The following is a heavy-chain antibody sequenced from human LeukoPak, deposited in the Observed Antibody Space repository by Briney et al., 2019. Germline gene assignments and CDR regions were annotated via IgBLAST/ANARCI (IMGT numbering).Heavy chain of an antibody. V-gene: IGHV3-9*01. CDR2: ISWHSGSI. J-gene: IGHJ4*02. CDR1: GFSFDDYA. CDR3: AKAVDIVATVLGGFEY. D-gene: IGHD5-12*01. Sequence: GRSLRLSCAASGFSFDDYAMHWVRQAPGKGLEWVSGISWHSGSIGYADSVKGRFTISRDNAKKSLYLQMNSLRAEDTALYYCAKAVDIVATVLGGFEYWGQGALVTVSS.